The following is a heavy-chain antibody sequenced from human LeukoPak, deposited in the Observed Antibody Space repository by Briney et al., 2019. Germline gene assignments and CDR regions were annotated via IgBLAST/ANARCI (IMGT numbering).Heavy chain of an antibody. J-gene: IGHJ4*02. CDR2: ISSSSSYM. Sequence: PGGSLRLSCAASGFTFSSYSMNWVRQAPGKGLEWVSSISSSSSYMYYADSVKGRFTISRDNAKNSLYLQMNSLRAEDTAVYYCASGYSSTPLDYWGQGTLVTVSS. CDR3: ASGYSSTPLDY. D-gene: IGHD2-21*01. V-gene: IGHV3-21*01. CDR1: GFTFSSYS.